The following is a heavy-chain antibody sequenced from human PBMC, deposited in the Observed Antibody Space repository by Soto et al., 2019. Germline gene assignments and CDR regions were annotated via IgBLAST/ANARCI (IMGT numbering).Heavy chain of an antibody. J-gene: IGHJ5*02. Sequence: GGSLRLSCAASGFTFSSYAMSWVRQAPGKGLEWVSAISGSGGSTYYTDSVKGRVTISRDNSKNTLYLQMNSLRAEDTAVYYCGVELVATIAGGDGFDPWAEGTLVKVSS. CDR2: ISGSGGST. CDR3: GVELVATIAGGDGFDP. D-gene: IGHD5-12*01. V-gene: IGHV3-23*01. CDR1: GFTFSSYA.